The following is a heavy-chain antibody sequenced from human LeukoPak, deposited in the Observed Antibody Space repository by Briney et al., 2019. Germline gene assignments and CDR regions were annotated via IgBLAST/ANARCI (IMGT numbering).Heavy chain of an antibody. D-gene: IGHD3-10*01. CDR1: GFTSSSYA. CDR3: AKEGHYYGSGSYYNGDYYYYYGMDV. J-gene: IGHJ6*02. Sequence: GGSLRLSCAASGFTSSSYAMSWVRQAPGKGLEWVSAISGSGGSTYYADSVKGRFTISRDNSKNTLYLQMNSLRAEDTAVYYCAKEGHYYGSGSYYNGDYYYYYGMDVWGQGTTVTVSS. V-gene: IGHV3-23*01. CDR2: ISGSGGST.